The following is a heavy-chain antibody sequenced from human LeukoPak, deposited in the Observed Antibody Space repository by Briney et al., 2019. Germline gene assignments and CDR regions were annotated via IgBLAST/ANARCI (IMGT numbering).Heavy chain of an antibody. Sequence: ASVKVSCKASRYSFKTQDLFWVRQVPGPGFEWMGWISASSGNTGYALKFQGRLILTREMSIMTSYLELSSLDSDDTAIYYCALKQNFDFWSGNHWYDPWGQGTLVIVSS. V-gene: IGHV1-8*03. D-gene: IGHD3-3*01. CDR2: ISASSGNT. J-gene: IGHJ5*02. CDR1: RYSFKTQD. CDR3: ALKQNFDFWSGNHWYDP.